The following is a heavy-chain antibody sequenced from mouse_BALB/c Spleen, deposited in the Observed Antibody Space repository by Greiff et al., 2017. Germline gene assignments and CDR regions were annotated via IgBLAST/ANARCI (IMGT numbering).Heavy chain of an antibody. CDR2: IYPGSGST. J-gene: IGHJ4*01. D-gene: IGHD1-1*01. CDR1: GYTFTSYW. V-gene: IGHV1S22*01. CDR3: TRMTTVVGAMDY. Sequence: LQQPGSELVRPGASVKLSCKASGYTFTSYWMHWVKQRPGQGLEWIGNIYPGSGSTNYDEKFKSKATLTVDTSSSTAYMQLSSLTSEDSAVYYCTRMTTVVGAMDYWGQGTSVTVSS.